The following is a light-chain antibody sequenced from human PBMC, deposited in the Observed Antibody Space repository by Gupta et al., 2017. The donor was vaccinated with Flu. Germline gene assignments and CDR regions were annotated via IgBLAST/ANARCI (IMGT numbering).Light chain of an antibody. CDR3: QESSSSSGT. J-gene: IGKJ1*01. CDR1: QSISSY. Sequence: GDRVSITCRASQSISSYLNWYQQEPGKAPQLIIYTASNLQSGVPSRFSGSGSGTDFTLTISSLQPEDFATYYCQESSSSSGTFGQGTKVEIK. V-gene: IGKV1-39*01. CDR2: TAS.